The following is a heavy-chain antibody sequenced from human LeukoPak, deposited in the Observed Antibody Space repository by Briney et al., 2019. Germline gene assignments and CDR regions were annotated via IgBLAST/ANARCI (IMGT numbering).Heavy chain of an antibody. CDR2: INPNSGGT. D-gene: IGHD2-21*02. V-gene: IGHV1-2*02. CDR1: GYTFTGYY. CDR3: ARAYCGGDCYSAWFDP. J-gene: IGHJ5*02. Sequence: ASVKVSCKASGYTFTGYYMHWVRQAPGQGLEWMGWINPNSGGTNYAQKFQGRVTMTRDTSISTAYMELSRLRSDDTAVYDCARAYCGGDCYSAWFDPWGQGTLVTVSS.